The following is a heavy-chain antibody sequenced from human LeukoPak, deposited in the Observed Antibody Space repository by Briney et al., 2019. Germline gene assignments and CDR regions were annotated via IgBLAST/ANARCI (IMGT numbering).Heavy chain of an antibody. CDR1: GFTFSSYW. V-gene: IGHV3-7*01. CDR2: IKQDGSEK. J-gene: IGHJ4*02. D-gene: IGHD1-14*01. Sequence: PGGSLRLSCAASGFTFSSYWMSWVRQAPGKGLEWVANIKQDGSEKYYADSVKGRFTISRDNTNNTLYLQMNSLRPEDAAVYYCAKGGYTGNHPLDYWGQGTLVTVSS. CDR3: AKGGYTGNHPLDY.